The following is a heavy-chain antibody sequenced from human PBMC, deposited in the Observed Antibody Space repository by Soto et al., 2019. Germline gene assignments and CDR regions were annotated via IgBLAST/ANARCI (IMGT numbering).Heavy chain of an antibody. J-gene: IGHJ4*02. CDR1: SGSITSSNW. CDR2: VSHSGST. CDR3: ARNRYGGYDFDY. Sequence: QVQLQESGPGLVKPSGTLSLTCAVSSGSITSSNWWSWVRQPPVKGLEWIGEVSHSGSTNYIPSLKSRVTRSVDKSSNQFSLRLSSVTAADTAVYYCARNRYGGYDFDYWGQGTLVTVSS. V-gene: IGHV4-4*02. D-gene: IGHD5-12*01.